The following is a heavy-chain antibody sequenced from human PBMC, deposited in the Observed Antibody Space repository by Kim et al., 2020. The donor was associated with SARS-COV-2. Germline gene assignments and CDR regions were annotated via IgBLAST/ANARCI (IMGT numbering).Heavy chain of an antibody. V-gene: IGHV3-33*06. J-gene: IGHJ6*01. D-gene: IGHD2-21*02. CDR3: AKGGELAVTVRKDCMDV. CDR1: GFTFTNYG. CDR2: IWFDGSGK. Sequence: GGSLRLSCAASGFTFTNYGMHWVRQAPGKGLEWVALIWFDGSGKYYADSVKGRFTISRDNSKNTLYLHMNSLRADDTAVYYCAKGGELAVTVRKDCMDV.